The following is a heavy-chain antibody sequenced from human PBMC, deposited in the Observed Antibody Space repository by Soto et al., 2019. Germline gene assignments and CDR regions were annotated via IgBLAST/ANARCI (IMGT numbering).Heavy chain of an antibody. CDR3: ARDGEGIAVLGNSWGI. Sequence: PSVKVHCKASWHTFTGYYMHWLRQAPGQGLEWMGWINPNSGGTNYAQTFQGWVTMTRDTSISTAYMELSRLRSDDTAVYYCARDGEGIAVLGNSWGIWVKGTTVPVSS. CDR1: WHTFTGYY. J-gene: IGHJ6*04. CDR2: INPNSGGT. V-gene: IGHV1-2*04. D-gene: IGHD6-19*01.